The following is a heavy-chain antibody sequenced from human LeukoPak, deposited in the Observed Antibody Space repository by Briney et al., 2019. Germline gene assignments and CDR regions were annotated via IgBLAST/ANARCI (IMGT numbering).Heavy chain of an antibody. Sequence: GGSVTLSCAASVFIDNSNYMMGVRQAPGRAREWVSDMYSGGSTYYADSVQCRVTISRDNSKHTLYLQMNSMRAEDTAVYYCAREYSSSSGDYWGQGTLVSVSS. CDR1: VFIDNSNY. D-gene: IGHD6-6*01. V-gene: IGHV3-66*01. CDR3: AREYSSSSGDY. CDR2: MYSGGST. J-gene: IGHJ4*02.